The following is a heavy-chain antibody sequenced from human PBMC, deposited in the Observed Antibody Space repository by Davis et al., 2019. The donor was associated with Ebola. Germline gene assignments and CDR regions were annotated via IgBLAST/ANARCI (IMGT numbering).Heavy chain of an antibody. Sequence: GESLKISCAASGFTVSSNYMSWVRQAPGKGLEWISVIYSGGSTYYADSVKGRFTISRDNSKNTLYLQMNSLRAEDTAVYYCARVNYDYIWGSYRFYGMDVWGQGTTVTVSS. CDR2: IYSGGST. CDR1: GFTVSSNY. J-gene: IGHJ6*02. D-gene: IGHD3-16*02. CDR3: ARVNYDYIWGSYRFYGMDV. V-gene: IGHV3-53*01.